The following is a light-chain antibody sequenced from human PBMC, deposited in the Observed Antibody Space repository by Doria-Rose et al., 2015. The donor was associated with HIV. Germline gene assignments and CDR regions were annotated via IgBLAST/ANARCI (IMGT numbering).Light chain of an antibody. J-gene: IGKJ1*01. Sequence: DIQLAQSPSTLSASVGDRVTITCRASQSISNWLAWYQQKPGQAPKLLIYKASTLQSGVPSRFRGSGSGTEFTLAINSLQHDDFATYHRQHFDIYFSWTFGHGTKVDIK. CDR3: QHFDIYFSWT. CDR2: KAS. V-gene: IGKV1-5*03. CDR1: QSISNW.